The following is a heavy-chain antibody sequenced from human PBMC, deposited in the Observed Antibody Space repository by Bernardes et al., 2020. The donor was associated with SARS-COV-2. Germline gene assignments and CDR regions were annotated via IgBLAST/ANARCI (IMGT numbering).Heavy chain of an antibody. D-gene: IGHD1-26*01. V-gene: IGHV1-2*06. CDR1: GYTFTDNE. CDR2: INPLSGGT. J-gene: IGHJ3*02. Sequence: ASVKVSCKASGYTFTDNEVHWVRQAPGQGPEWMGRINPLSGGTNYAQKFQGRVTMTRDTSISTAYMDLRSLRSDDTAVYYCARDLDRLYSGSRTDAFDIWGQGTMVTVSS. CDR3: ARDLDRLYSGSRTDAFDI.